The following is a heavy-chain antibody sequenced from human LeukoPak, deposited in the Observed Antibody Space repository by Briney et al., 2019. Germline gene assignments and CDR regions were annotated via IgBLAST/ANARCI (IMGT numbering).Heavy chain of an antibody. CDR3: ARGAYGSGSTALFDY. D-gene: IGHD3-10*01. CDR1: GGSISSSSYY. Sequence: SETLSLTCTVSGGSISSSSYYWGWIRQPPGKGLEWIGSIYYSGSTYYNPSLKSRVTISVDTSKNQFSLKLSSVTAADTAVYYCARGAYGSGSTALFDYWGQGTLVTVSS. V-gene: IGHV4-39*07. J-gene: IGHJ4*02. CDR2: IYYSGST.